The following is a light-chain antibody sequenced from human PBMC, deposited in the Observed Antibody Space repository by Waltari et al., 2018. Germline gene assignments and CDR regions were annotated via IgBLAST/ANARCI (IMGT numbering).Light chain of an antibody. CDR1: QSVLKSSTNKNY. J-gene: IGKJ4*01. CDR3: QQYYNAPVT. V-gene: IGKV4-1*01. CDR2: WSS. Sequence: EIVITQSPESLAVSLGERATINCKSSQSVLKSSTNKNYLAWYQHRPGQPPKLLFYWSSTREAGVPDRFSTSGSGTDFTLTISSLQAEDVAVYYCQQYYNAPVTFGGGTKMEIK.